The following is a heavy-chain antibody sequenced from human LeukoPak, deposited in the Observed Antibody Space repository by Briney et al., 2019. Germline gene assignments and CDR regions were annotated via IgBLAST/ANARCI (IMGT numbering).Heavy chain of an antibody. D-gene: IGHD3-16*01. Sequence: GGSLRLSCAASGFTFTTFWMNWVRLVPGKGLVWVSLINPDGSTTTYADSVKGRFTISRDNAKNTVYLQMNSLRGEDTAVYYCARDLRGSPDRWGQGTLVTVSS. J-gene: IGHJ5*02. CDR1: GFTFTTFW. CDR2: INPDGSTT. V-gene: IGHV3-74*01. CDR3: ARDLRGSPDR.